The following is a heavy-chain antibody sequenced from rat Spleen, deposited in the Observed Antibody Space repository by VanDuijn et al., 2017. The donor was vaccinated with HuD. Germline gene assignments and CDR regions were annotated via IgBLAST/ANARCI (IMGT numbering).Heavy chain of an antibody. V-gene: IGHV5S13*01. D-gene: IGHD1-10*01. J-gene: IGHJ2*01. CDR3: VKDRGEYNNLFDY. Sequence: EVQLVESDGALVQPGRSLKLSCAASGLTYSNYVMAWVRQAPTKGLEWVATISTGGGDTYYRDSVRGRFTISRNNAKNTLFLQMDNLRSEDTATYYCVKDRGEYNNLFDYWGQGVMVTVSS. CDR2: ISTGGGDT. CDR1: GLTYSNYV.